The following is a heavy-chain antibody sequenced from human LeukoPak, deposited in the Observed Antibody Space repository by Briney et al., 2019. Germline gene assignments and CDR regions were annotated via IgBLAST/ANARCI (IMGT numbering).Heavy chain of an antibody. V-gene: IGHV3-13*01. CDR2: IGTAGDT. CDR3: AREFRIAAAGTDYYYGIDV. J-gene: IGHJ6*02. D-gene: IGHD6-13*01. CDR1: GFTFSSYD. Sequence: PGGSLRLSCAASGFTFSSYDMHWVRQATGKGLEWVSAIGTAGDTYYPGSVKGRFTISRENAKNSLYLQMNSLRAGDTAVYYCAREFRIAAAGTDYYYGIDVWGQGTTVTVSS.